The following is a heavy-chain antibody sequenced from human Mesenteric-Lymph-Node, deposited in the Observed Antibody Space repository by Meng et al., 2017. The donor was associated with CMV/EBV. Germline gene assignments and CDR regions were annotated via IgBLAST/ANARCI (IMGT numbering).Heavy chain of an antibody. CDR2: ISGSGGST. J-gene: IGHJ5*02. Sequence: GGSLRLSCAASGFTFSSYAMSWVRQAPGKGLEWVSAISGSGGSTYYADSVKGRFTISRDNSKNTLYLQMNSLRAEDTAVYYCESDSSSYYITRFDPWGQGTLVTVSS. V-gene: IGHV3-23*01. CDR3: ESDSSSYYITRFDP. CDR1: GFTFSSYA. D-gene: IGHD3-22*01.